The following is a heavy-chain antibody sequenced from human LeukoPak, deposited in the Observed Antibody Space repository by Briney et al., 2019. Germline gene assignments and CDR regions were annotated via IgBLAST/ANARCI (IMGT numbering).Heavy chain of an antibody. V-gene: IGHV1-69*01. Sequence: SVKVSCKASGGTFSSYAISWVRQAPGQGLEWMGGIIPIFGTANYAQKFQGRVTITADESTSTAYMELSSLRSEDTAVYYCASQPGYGDAFDIWDQGTMVTVSS. D-gene: IGHD6-13*01. CDR2: IIPIFGTA. CDR1: GGTFSSYA. J-gene: IGHJ3*02. CDR3: ASQPGYGDAFDI.